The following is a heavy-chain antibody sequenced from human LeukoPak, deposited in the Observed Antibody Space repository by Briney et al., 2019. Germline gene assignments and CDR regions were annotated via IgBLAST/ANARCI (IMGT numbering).Heavy chain of an antibody. CDR3: ARDKVIASAGTPNWFDP. D-gene: IGHD6-13*01. CDR2: IGAYDGET. Sequence: GASVKVSCKASGYRFNHYGISWVRQAPGQGLEWMGWIGAYDGETNYLQKFQGRVTMTTDTATSTAYMELRSLRSDDTAVYYCARDKVIASAGTPNWFDPWGQGTLVTVSS. J-gene: IGHJ5*02. V-gene: IGHV1-18*01. CDR1: GYRFNHYG.